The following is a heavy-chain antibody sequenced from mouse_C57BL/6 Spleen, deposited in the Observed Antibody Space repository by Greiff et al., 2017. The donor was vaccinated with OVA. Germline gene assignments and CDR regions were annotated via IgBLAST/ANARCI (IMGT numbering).Heavy chain of an antibody. CDR1: GFTFSSYT. J-gene: IGHJ1*03. CDR2: ISGGGGNT. Sequence: EVHLVESGGGLVKPGGSLKLSCAASGFTFSSYTMSWVRQTPEKRLEWVATISGGGGNTYYPDSVKGRFTISRDNAKNTLYLQMSSLRSEDTALYYCARRVYDGYHFDVWGTGTTVTVSS. V-gene: IGHV5-9*01. D-gene: IGHD2-3*01. CDR3: ARRVYDGYHFDV.